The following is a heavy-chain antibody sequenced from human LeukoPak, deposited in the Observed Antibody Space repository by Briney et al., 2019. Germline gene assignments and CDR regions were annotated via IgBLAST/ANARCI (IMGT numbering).Heavy chain of an antibody. J-gene: IGHJ4*02. D-gene: IGHD2-2*01. CDR1: GFTFSNYA. CDR3: AKVSGSSSSSLDY. Sequence: GGSLRLSCAASGFTFSNYALNWVRQAPGRGLEWVSGISGSGGGTSYADSVKGPFTITRDNSEITLYLQMNSLRAEDTAIFYCAKVSGSSSSSLDYWGQGTLVTVSS. CDR2: ISGSGGGT. V-gene: IGHV3-23*01.